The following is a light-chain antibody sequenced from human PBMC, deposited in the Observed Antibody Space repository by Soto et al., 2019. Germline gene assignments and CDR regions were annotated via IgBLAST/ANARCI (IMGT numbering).Light chain of an antibody. V-gene: IGKV3-15*01. J-gene: IGKJ1*01. CDR3: QQYNNWPRT. CDR1: ETISSY. CDR2: GAS. Sequence: EIVMTQSPATLSVSPGERATLSCRASETISSYLAWYQQRPGQAPRLLMFGASTRATGVSARFSGSGSGTEFTLTINSLQSEDFAVYYCQQYNNWPRTFGQGTKVDI.